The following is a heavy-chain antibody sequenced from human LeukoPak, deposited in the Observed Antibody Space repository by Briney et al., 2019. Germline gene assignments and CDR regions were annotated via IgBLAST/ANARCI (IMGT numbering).Heavy chain of an antibody. Sequence: GGSLRLSCAASGFTFSSYAMSWVRQAPGKGLEWVSAISGSGGSTYYADSVKGRFTISRDNSKSTLYLQMNGLRTEDTAVYYCARSGGLQKFDYWGQGTLVTVSS. CDR3: ARSGGLQKFDY. CDR2: ISGSGGST. CDR1: GFTFSSYA. V-gene: IGHV3-23*01. D-gene: IGHD4-11*01. J-gene: IGHJ4*02.